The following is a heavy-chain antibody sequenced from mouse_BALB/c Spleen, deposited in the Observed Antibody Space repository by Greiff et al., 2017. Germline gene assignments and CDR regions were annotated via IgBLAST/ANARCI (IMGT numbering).Heavy chain of an antibody. CDR1: GYTFTSYY. CDR3: TRWGTEEDY. Sequence: VKLLESGAELVKPGASVKLSCKASGYTFTSYYMYWVKQRPGQGLEWIGEINPSNGGTNFNEKFKSKATLTVDKSSSTAYMQLSSLTSEDSAVYYCTRWGTEEDYWGQGTTLTVSS. CDR2: INPSNGGT. V-gene: IGHV1S81*02. D-gene: IGHD3-3*01. J-gene: IGHJ2*01.